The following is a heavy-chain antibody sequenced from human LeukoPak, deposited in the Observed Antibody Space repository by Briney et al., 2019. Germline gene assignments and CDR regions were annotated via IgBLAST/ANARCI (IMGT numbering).Heavy chain of an antibody. CDR1: GYTFTSFD. CDR2: MNPNSGNT. CDR3: ARGGDIVATTREENWFDP. D-gene: IGHD5-12*01. J-gene: IGHJ5*02. Sequence: GASVKVSCEASGYTFTSFDINWVRQATGQGLEWMGWMNPNSGNTDYAEKFQGRVTITRNTSISTAYMELNSLRSDDTAVYYCARGGDIVATTREENWFDPWGQGTLVTVSP. V-gene: IGHV1-8*03.